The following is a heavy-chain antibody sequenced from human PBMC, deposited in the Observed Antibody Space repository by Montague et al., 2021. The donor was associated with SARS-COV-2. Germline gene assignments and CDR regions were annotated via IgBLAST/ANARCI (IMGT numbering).Heavy chain of an antibody. CDR3: ARQFSREKWVDY. V-gene: IGHV4-39*01. J-gene: IGHJ4*02. D-gene: IGHD1-26*01. Sequence: SETLSLTCTVSGGSISGSSYYWSWFRQPPGKGLEWVGSIYDSGSTYCNPSLKSRVTISVDTSKNQFSLKLSSVTAADAAVYYCARQFSREKWVDYWGQGTLVSVSS. CDR2: IYDSGST. CDR1: GGSISGSSYY.